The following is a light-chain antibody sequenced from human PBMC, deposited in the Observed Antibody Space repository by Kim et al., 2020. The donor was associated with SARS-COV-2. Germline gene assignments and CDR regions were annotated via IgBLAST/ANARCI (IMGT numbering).Light chain of an antibody. CDR3: FLSYSGTVI. CDR2: ETS. CDR1: TGAVTSGHY. V-gene: IGLV7-46*01. J-gene: IGLJ2*01. Sequence: PEVTVTRSCGSSTGAVTSGHYPYWFQQKPGQAPRTRIYETSNKYSWTPGRFSGSLLGGKAALTLSGSQPEDEADYYCFLSYSGTVIFGGGTQLTVL.